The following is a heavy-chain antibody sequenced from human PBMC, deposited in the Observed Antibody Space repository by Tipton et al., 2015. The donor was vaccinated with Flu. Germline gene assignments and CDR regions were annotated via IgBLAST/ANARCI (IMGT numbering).Heavy chain of an antibody. V-gene: IGHV4-34*01. CDR2: INHSGST. J-gene: IGHJ4*02. CDR3: ARGLRAVVRSPLHY. D-gene: IGHD4-23*01. Sequence: LRLSCAVYGGSFSGYYWSWIRQPPGKGLEWIGEINHSGSTNYNPSLKSRVTISVDTSKNQFSLKLGSVTAADTAVYYCARGLRAVVRSPLHYWGQGTLVTVSS. CDR1: GGSFSGYY.